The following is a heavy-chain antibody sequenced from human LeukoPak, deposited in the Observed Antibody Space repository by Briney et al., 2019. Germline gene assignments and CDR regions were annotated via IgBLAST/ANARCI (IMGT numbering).Heavy chain of an antibody. CDR1: GFTFSSYS. J-gene: IGHJ6*04. V-gene: IGHV3-48*01. CDR2: ISSSGSTI. Sequence: GGSLRLSCAASGFTFSSYSMNWVRQAPGKGLEWVSYISSSGSTIYYADSVKGRFTISRDKAKNSLYLQMNSLRAEDTAVYYCAELGITMIGGVWGKGTTVTISS. CDR3: AELGITMIGGV. D-gene: IGHD3-10*02.